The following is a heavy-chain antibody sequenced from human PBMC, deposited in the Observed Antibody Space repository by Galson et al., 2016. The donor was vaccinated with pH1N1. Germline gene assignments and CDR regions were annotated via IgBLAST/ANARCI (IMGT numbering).Heavy chain of an antibody. CDR1: GFSFPVYY. Sequence: SLRLSCAASGFSFPVYYMAWIRQAPGKGLEWVASISSASTYTHYADSVRGRFTISRDNAKNSLYLQMNSLRAEDTAVYYCVRAIGSYGSYWGQGTLVTVSS. CDR2: ISSASTYT. CDR3: VRAIGSYGSY. D-gene: IGHD4-17*01. J-gene: IGHJ4*02. V-gene: IGHV3-11*05.